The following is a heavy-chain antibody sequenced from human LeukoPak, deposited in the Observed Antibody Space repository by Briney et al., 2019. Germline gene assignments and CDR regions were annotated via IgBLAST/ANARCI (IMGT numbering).Heavy chain of an antibody. V-gene: IGHV3-74*01. CDR1: GFNFNTYW. CDR3: ARDLGGRAGY. CDR2: TNEDGSIT. D-gene: IGHD1-26*01. J-gene: IGHJ4*02. Sequence: GGSLRLSCAASGFNFNTYWMHWVRQVPGKGLVWVSRTNEDGSITNYAESVKGRFTISRDNAKDTLHLQMNSLRAEDTAIYYCARDLGGRAGYWGQGTLVTVSS.